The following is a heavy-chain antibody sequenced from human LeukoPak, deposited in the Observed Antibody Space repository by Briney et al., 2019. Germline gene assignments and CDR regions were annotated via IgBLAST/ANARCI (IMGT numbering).Heavy chain of an antibody. CDR1: GGSISSSSYY. V-gene: IGHV4-39*07. Sequence: PSETLSLTCTVSGGSISSSSYYWGWIRQPPGKGLEWIGSIYYSGSTYYNPSLKSRVTISVDTSKNQFSLKLSSVTAADTAVYYCARDSSTQFGELLFFDYWGQGTLVTVSS. CDR3: ARDSSTQFGELLFFDY. CDR2: IYYSGST. J-gene: IGHJ4*02. D-gene: IGHD3-10*01.